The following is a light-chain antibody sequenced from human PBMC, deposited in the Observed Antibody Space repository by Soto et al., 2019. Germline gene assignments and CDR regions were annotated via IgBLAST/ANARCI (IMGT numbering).Light chain of an antibody. CDR3: QQYNNWPPLS. Sequence: EIVMTQSPVTLSVSPGERATLSCRASQSISSNLAWYQQKPGQAPRLLIYSASTRATGIPARFSGSGSGTEFTLTISSLQSEDFGVYFCQQYNNWPPLSFGGGTKVEIK. J-gene: IGKJ4*01. CDR2: SAS. CDR1: QSISSN. V-gene: IGKV3-15*01.